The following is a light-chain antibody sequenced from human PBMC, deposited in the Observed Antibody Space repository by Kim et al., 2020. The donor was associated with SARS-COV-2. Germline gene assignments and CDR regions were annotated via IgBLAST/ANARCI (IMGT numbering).Light chain of an antibody. V-gene: IGKV3-20*01. CDR3: QQYASSHRT. J-gene: IGKJ1*01. CDR2: GAS. CDR1: QSVSSTY. Sequence: SPGERATLSCRASQSVSSTYLAWYQQKPGQAPRLLIYGASSRATGIPDRFSGSGSGTDFTLTISRLEPEDFAVYYCQQYASSHRTFGQGTKVDIK.